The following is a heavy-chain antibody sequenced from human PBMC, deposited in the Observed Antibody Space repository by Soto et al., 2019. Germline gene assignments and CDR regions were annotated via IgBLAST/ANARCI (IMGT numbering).Heavy chain of an antibody. V-gene: IGHV1-18*01. CDR3: ARETNYDILTGSTTTGWDWFDP. D-gene: IGHD3-9*01. CDR1: GYTFTSYG. CDR2: ISAYNGNT. J-gene: IGHJ5*02. Sequence: QVQLVQSGAEVKKPGASVKVSCKASGYTFTSYGISWVRQAPGQGLEWMGWISAYNGNTNYAQKLQGRVTMTTDTSTSTAYMELRSLRSDDTAVYDCARETNYDILTGSTTTGWDWFDPWGQGTLVTVSS.